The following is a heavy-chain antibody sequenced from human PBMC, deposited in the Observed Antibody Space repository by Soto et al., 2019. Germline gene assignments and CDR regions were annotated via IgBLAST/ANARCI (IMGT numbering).Heavy chain of an antibody. CDR1: GGSFSGYY. Sequence: QVQLQQWGAGLLKPSETLSLTCAVYGGSFSGYYWNWIRQPPGKGLEWIGEINHSGSTNYNPSLKXRVTLSVDTSKNQFSLKLSSVTAADKAVYYCARGWGRIFDYWGQGTLVTVSS. V-gene: IGHV4-34*01. J-gene: IGHJ4*02. CDR3: ARGWGRIFDY. CDR2: INHSGST. D-gene: IGHD7-27*01.